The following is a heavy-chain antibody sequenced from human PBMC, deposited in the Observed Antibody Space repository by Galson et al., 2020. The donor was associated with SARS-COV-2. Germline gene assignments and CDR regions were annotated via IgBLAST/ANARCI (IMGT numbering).Heavy chain of an antibody. V-gene: IGHV3-23*01. Sequence: GESLKISCAASGFTFSSYAMTWLRQAPGKGLEWVSTIIENGVDTFYADSVRGRFTISRDNFKETLYLQMNSLRADDTAVYYCTKDYRVRSDWFFSWGQGTPVIVSS. J-gene: IGHJ5*01. D-gene: IGHD6-19*01. CDR3: TKDYRVRSDWFFS. CDR2: IIENGVDT. CDR1: GFTFSSYA.